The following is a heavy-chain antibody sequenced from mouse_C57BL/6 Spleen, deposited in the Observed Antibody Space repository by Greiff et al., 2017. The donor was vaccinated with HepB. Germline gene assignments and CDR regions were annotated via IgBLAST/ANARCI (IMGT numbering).Heavy chain of an antibody. V-gene: IGHV4-1*01. CDR1: GIDFSRYW. CDR2: INPDSSTI. CDR3: ARYQDYYGSSYRYFDV. J-gene: IGHJ1*03. D-gene: IGHD1-1*01. Sequence: EVKLLQSGGGLVQPGGSLKLSCAASGIDFSRYWMSWVRRAPGKGLEWIGEINPDSSTINYAPSLKDKFIISRDNAKNTLYLQMSKVRSEDTALYYCARYQDYYGSSYRYFDVWGTGTTVTVSS.